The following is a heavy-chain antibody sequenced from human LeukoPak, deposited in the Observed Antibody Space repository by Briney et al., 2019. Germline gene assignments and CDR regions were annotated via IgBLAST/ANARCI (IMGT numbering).Heavy chain of an antibody. CDR2: INHSGST. V-gene: IGHV4-34*01. CDR1: GGSFSGYY. Sequence: PSGTLSLTCAVYGGSFSGYYWSWIRQPPGKGLEWIGEINHSGSTNYNPSLKSRVTISVDTSKNQFSLKLSSVTAADTAVYYCARVSVVPAAIGLRAFDIWGQGTMVTVSS. D-gene: IGHD2-2*02. J-gene: IGHJ3*02. CDR3: ARVSVVPAAIGLRAFDI.